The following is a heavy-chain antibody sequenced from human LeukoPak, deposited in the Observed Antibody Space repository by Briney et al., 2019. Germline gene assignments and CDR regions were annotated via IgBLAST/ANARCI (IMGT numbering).Heavy chain of an antibody. J-gene: IGHJ4*02. CDR3: AGRGAYSSSPLGH. CDR2: IKQDGSEK. CDR1: GFTFSSYW. Sequence: GGSLRLSCAASGFTFSSYWMSWVRQAPGKGLEWVANIKQDGSEKYYVDSVKGRFTISRDNAKNSLYLQMNSLRAEDTAVYYCAGRGAYSSSPLGHWGQGTLVTVSP. D-gene: IGHD6-6*01. V-gene: IGHV3-7*01.